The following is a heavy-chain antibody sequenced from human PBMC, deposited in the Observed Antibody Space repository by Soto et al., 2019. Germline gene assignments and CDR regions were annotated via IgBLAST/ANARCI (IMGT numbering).Heavy chain of an antibody. CDR2: IKSKTDGGTT. J-gene: IGHJ3*02. CDR1: GFTFSNAW. CDR3: TTEFDLITGTTDAFDI. D-gene: IGHD1-7*01. V-gene: IGHV3-15*01. Sequence: GGSLRLSCAASGFTFSNAWMSWVRQAPGKGLEWVGRIKSKTDGGTTDYAAPVKGRFTISRDDSKNTLYLQMNGLKTEDTAVYYCTTEFDLITGTTDAFDIWGQGTMVTVSS.